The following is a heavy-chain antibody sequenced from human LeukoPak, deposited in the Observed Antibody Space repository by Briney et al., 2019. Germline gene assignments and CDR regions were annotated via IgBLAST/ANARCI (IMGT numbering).Heavy chain of an antibody. CDR1: GFSFRTSP. Sequence: GGSLRLSCAASGFSFRTSPMSWVRQVPGKGPEWVSGINSDSNDTPYADSVKGRFTISRDNAKNMLYLQMRSLRVEDTAVYYCVRKDSGLHPFDLWGHGTRVTVSS. V-gene: IGHV3-23*01. CDR2: INSDSNDT. CDR3: VRKDSGLHPFDL. J-gene: IGHJ4*01.